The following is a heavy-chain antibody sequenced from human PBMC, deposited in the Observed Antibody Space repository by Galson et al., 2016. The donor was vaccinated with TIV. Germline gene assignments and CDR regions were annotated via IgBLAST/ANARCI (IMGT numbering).Heavy chain of an antibody. CDR3: ARDLSPETTTPFDY. D-gene: IGHD4-17*01. J-gene: IGHJ4*02. Sequence: SVKVSCKASGGTFSRHTVSWVRQAPGQGLEWVGRIIPLLGIAGFAQKFQGRVSITADTSTSTAYMELSSLSSEDTAVYYCARDLSPETTTPFDYWGQGTLVTVSS. CDR1: GGTFSRHT. V-gene: IGHV1-69*04. CDR2: IIPLLGIA.